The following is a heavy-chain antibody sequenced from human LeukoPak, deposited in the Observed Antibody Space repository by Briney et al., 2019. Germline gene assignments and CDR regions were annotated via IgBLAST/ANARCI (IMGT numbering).Heavy chain of an antibody. CDR2: IYYSGST. V-gene: IGHV4-39*01. CDR3: ARVGQLERRRPLDS. D-gene: IGHD1-1*01. CDR1: GGSISSSSYY. J-gene: IGHJ4*02. Sequence: SETLSLTCTVSGGSISSSSYYWGWIRQPPGKGLEWIGSIYYSGSTYYNPSLKSRVTISVDTSKNQFSLKLSSVTAADTAVYYCARVGQLERRRPLDSWGQGTLVTVSS.